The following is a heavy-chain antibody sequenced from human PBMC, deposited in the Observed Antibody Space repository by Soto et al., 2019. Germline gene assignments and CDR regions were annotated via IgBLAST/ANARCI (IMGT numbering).Heavy chain of an antibody. D-gene: IGHD6-19*01. V-gene: IGHV3-23*01. CDR3: GKERRGSGWSVCDF. Sequence: VQLLESGGGLVQPGGSLRLSCAASGFIFRDYAMNWVRQAPGKGLEWVSEISGSGDSARYADSVKGRFTISRDNSRDKLYLHMNSLRVDDTAVYYCGKERRGSGWSVCDFWGQGDLVTVSS. CDR1: GFIFRDYA. CDR2: ISGSGDSA. J-gene: IGHJ4*02.